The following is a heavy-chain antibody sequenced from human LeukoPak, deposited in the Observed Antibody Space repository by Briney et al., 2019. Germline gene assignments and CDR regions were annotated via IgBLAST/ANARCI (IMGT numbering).Heavy chain of an antibody. CDR3: AGGSGWIFDS. D-gene: IGHD6-19*01. Sequence: PGGSLRLSCAASGFTFSSYAMSWVRQAPGKGLEWVATIKQDGSEKTYVDSVKGRFTISRDNAKNSLYLQMNSLRAEDTAVYYCAGGSGWIFDSWGQGTLVTVSS. CDR1: GFTFSSYA. CDR2: IKQDGSEK. V-gene: IGHV3-7*02. J-gene: IGHJ4*02.